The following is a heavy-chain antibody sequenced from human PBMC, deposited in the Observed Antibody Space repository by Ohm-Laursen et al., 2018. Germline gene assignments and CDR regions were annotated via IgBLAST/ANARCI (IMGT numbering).Heavy chain of an antibody. CDR1: GFTFTNAW. CDR2: ISAGGGNT. D-gene: IGHD4-11*01. CDR3: AKRDVSNYHCFDS. Sequence: GSLRLSCAASGFTFTNAWMSWVRQAPGKGLEWVSAISAGGGNTYYADSVKGRFTISRDNSKNTLYLQMNSLRAEDTAVYYCAKRDVSNYHCFDSWGQGTLVTVSS. J-gene: IGHJ4*02. V-gene: IGHV3-23*01.